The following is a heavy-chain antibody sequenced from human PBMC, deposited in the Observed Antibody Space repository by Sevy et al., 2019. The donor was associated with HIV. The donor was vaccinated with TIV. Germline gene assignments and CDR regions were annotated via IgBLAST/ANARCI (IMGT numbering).Heavy chain of an antibody. V-gene: IGHV1-24*01. CDR3: ATSPDYYDSSRDAFDI. J-gene: IGHJ3*02. D-gene: IGHD3-22*01. CDR2: FDPEDGET. CDR1: GYTINELS. Sequence: ASVKVSCKVSGYTINELSIHWVRQAPGKGLEWMGGFDPEDGETIYAQKFQGRVTMTEDTSTDTAYMELSSLRSEDTAVYYCATSPDYYDSSRDAFDIWGQGTMVTVSS.